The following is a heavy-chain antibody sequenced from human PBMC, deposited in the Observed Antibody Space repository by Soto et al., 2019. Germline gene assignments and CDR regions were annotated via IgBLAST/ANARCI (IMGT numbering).Heavy chain of an antibody. V-gene: IGHV3-30*18. CDR2: ISYDGSNK. J-gene: IGHJ3*02. CDR1: GFTFSSYG. D-gene: IGHD5-18*01. CDR3: AKGDTGGERWLLRDVFDI. Sequence: PEGSLRLSCAASGFTFSSYGMHWVRQAPGKGLEWVAVISYDGSNKYYADSVKGRSTISRDNSKNTLYLQMNSLRAEDTAVYYCAKGDTGGERWLLRDVFDIWGQGTMDTVS.